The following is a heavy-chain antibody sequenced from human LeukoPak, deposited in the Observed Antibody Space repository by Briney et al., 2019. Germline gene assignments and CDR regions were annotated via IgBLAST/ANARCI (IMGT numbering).Heavy chain of an antibody. CDR3: VRQAGRAGGQ. CDR2: ISSSSSYI. J-gene: IGHJ4*01. Sequence: PGGSLRLSCAASGLTFRSYNMNWVRQAPGKRPKWVSSISSSSSYIYYADSVKGRFTISRDNAKNSLHLQMNSLRVEDTAVYHCVRQAGRAGGQWGRGILITVSS. D-gene: IGHD3-10*01. CDR1: GLTFRSYN. V-gene: IGHV3-21*04.